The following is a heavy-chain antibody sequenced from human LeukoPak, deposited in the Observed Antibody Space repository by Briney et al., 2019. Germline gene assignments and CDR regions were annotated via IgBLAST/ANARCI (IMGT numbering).Heavy chain of an antibody. D-gene: IGHD6-13*01. Sequence: ASVKVSCKASGYTFTSYAISWVRQAPGQGLEWMGWISAYNGHTYYAQNLQGRATMTTDTATNTAYMELRSLRSDDTAVFYCARAPFTYHSNWSLDYWGQGTLVTVSS. CDR2: ISAYNGHT. V-gene: IGHV1-18*01. CDR1: GYTFTSYA. CDR3: ARAPFTYHSNWSLDY. J-gene: IGHJ4*02.